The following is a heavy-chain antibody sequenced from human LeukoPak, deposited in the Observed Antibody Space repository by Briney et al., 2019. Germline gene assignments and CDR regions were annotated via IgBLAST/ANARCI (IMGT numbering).Heavy chain of an antibody. Sequence: PSETLSLTCTVSGGSISTYYWSWIRQPPGKGLEWIGYIYQSGSTKYNPSLKSRVTISVDTSQNQFSLKLSSVTAADTAVYYCARDGYSGSDALWGQGTLVTVSS. D-gene: IGHD5-12*01. CDR2: IYQSGST. J-gene: IGHJ4*02. CDR1: GGSISTYY. CDR3: ARDGYSGSDAL. V-gene: IGHV4-59*01.